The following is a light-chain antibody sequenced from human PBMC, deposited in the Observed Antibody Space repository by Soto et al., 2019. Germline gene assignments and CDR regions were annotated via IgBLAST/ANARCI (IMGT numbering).Light chain of an antibody. J-gene: IGKJ1*01. CDR2: SAS. Sequence: AIPLTQYPYSLSASVGDRVTITCRASQGIRNDLGWYRQKPGKAPELLIFSASSLQNGVPSRFSGSGSGTDFTLTISSLQPEDFATYYCPQDYNYPRTFGQGGKVDIK. CDR3: PQDYNYPRT. CDR1: QGIRND. V-gene: IGKV1-6*01.